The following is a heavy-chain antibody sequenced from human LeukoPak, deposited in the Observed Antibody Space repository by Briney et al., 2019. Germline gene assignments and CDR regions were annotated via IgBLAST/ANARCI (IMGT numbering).Heavy chain of an antibody. CDR1: GFPFSSFG. CDR2: LVYDGII. V-gene: IGHV3-33*01. Sequence: GGSLRLSCAASGFPFSSFGMHWVRQAPGKGLEWVARLVYDGIINYGDFAKGRFTISRDNAKNSLYLQMNSLGAEDTAVYYCARGGLTITMFGVTIIRNFDYWGQGTLVTVSS. D-gene: IGHD3-3*01. J-gene: IGHJ4*02. CDR3: ARGGLTITMFGVTIIRNFDY.